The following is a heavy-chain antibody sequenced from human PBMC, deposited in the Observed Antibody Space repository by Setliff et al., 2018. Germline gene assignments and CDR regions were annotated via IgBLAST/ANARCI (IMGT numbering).Heavy chain of an antibody. V-gene: IGHV5-51*01. CDR3: ARLGVWCSGGSCYSENYFDY. CDR1: GYSFTSYW. CDR2: IYPGDSDT. J-gene: IGHJ4*02. D-gene: IGHD2-15*01. Sequence: GESLKISCKGSGYSFTSYWNGWVRQMPGKGLEWMGIIYPGDSDTRYSPSFQGQVTISADKSISTAYLQWSSLKASDTAMYYGARLGVWCSGGSCYSENYFDYWGQGTLVTVSS.